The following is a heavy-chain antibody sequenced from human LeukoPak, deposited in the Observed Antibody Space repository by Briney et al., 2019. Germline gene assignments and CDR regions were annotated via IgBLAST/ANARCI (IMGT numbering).Heavy chain of an antibody. CDR2: IGTSSSYI. Sequence: GGSLRLSCAASGFTFSSYGMNWVRQAPGKGLEWVSSIGTSSSYIYYADSLKGRFTISRDNAKNSLYLQMNSLRAEDTAVYYCARRATSERGHSYGLDYWGQGTLVTVSS. CDR1: GFTFSSYG. D-gene: IGHD5-18*01. J-gene: IGHJ4*02. V-gene: IGHV3-21*01. CDR3: ARRATSERGHSYGLDY.